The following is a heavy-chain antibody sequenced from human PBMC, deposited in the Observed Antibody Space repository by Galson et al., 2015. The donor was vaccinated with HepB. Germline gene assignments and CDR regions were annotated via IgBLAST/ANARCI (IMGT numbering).Heavy chain of an antibody. D-gene: IGHD6-13*01. V-gene: IGHV1-18*04. CDR3: ARDSSSRYLSALEGYGMDV. CDR1: GYTFTSYG. J-gene: IGHJ6*02. CDR2: ISAYNGNT. Sequence: SVKVSCKASGYTFTSYGISWVRQAPGQGLEWMGWISAYNGNTNYAQKLQGRVTMTTDTSTSTAYMELRSLRSDDTAVYYCARDSSSRYLSALEGYGMDVWVQGTTVTVSS.